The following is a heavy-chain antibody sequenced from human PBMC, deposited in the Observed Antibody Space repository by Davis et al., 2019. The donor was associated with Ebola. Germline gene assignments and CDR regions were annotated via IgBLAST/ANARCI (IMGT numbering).Heavy chain of an antibody. CDR2: ISSSSNYI. Sequence: GESLKISCAASGFTFSSYSMNWVRQAPGKGLEWVSSISSSSNYIYYADSVKGRFTISRDNAKNSLYLQMNSLRAEDTAVYYCARAHTAMALYDAFDIWGQGTMVTVSS. CDR1: GFTFSSYS. D-gene: IGHD5-18*01. J-gene: IGHJ3*02. CDR3: ARAHTAMALYDAFDI. V-gene: IGHV3-21*01.